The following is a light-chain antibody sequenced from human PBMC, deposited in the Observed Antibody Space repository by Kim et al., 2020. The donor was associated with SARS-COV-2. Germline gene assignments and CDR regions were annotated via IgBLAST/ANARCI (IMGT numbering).Light chain of an antibody. Sequence: RKRATISCSGSPSNIRNNGVNWYQQHPGKAPRLLIYYDDIKPSGVSDRFSGSKSGTSASLAISGLQSEDEADYYCAAWDDRLNAWVFGGGTQLTVL. CDR1: PSNIRNNG. J-gene: IGLJ3*02. CDR3: AAWDDRLNAWV. CDR2: YDD. V-gene: IGLV1-36*01.